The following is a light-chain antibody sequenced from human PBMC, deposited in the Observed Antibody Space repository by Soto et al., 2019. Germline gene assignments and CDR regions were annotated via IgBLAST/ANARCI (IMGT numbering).Light chain of an antibody. V-gene: IGKV3D-15*01. Sequence: EIVMTQSPATLSVSPGERVTLSCRARQSIGSNLAWYQQKPGQAPRLLIFGASIRATGIPDRFIGSGSGTDFTLTISRLEPEDFAVYYCQQYNNWPPWTFGQGTKVDIK. CDR2: GAS. CDR3: QQYNNWPPWT. CDR1: QSIGSN. J-gene: IGKJ1*01.